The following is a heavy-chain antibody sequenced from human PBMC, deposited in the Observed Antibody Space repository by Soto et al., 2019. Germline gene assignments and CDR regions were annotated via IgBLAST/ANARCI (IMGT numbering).Heavy chain of an antibody. Sequence: EVQLLESGGGLVQPGGSLRLSCVVSVFTFGSYALSWVRQAPEKGPEWVAILGGNGFTTYYADSVKGRFTISGDKSKSTLFLQMNSLRADDTGVYYCGIALRPSLNFFYYMDVWGRGTSVTVSS. CDR3: GIALRPSLNFFYYMDV. V-gene: IGHV3-23*01. CDR1: VFTFGSYA. D-gene: IGHD2-2*01. J-gene: IGHJ6*03. CDR2: LGGNGFTT.